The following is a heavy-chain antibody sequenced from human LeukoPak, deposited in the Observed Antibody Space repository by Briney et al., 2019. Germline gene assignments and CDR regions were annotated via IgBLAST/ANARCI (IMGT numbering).Heavy chain of an antibody. D-gene: IGHD2-21*01. J-gene: IGHJ4*02. CDR1: GGSISSVSYY. V-gene: IGHV4-61*02. Sequence: SETLSLTCTVSGGSISSVSYYWSWIRQPAGKGLEWIGRIYTSGTTNYNPSLKSRATISVDTSNNQLSRKLSAVTTADSAFYYCASINYCGTYYFDCWGQGTLVTVSS. CDR2: IYTSGTT. CDR3: ASINYCGTYYFDC.